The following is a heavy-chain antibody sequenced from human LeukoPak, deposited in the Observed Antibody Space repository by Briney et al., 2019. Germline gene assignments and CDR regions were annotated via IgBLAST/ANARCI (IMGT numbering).Heavy chain of an antibody. CDR3: AKDRDSSGYYQGGDFDY. D-gene: IGHD3-22*01. Sequence: HTGGSLRLSCAASGFTFSSYAMSWVRQAPGKGLEWVSAISGSGGSTYYADSVKGRFTISRDNSKNTLYLQMNSLRAEDTAVYYCAKDRDSSGYYQGGDFDYWGQGTLVTVSS. J-gene: IGHJ4*02. V-gene: IGHV3-23*01. CDR1: GFTFSSYA. CDR2: ISGSGGST.